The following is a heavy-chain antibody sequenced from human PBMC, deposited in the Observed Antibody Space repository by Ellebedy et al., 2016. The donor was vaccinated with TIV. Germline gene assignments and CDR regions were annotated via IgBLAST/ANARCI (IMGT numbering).Heavy chain of an antibody. CDR2: ITGSGSMT. J-gene: IGHJ4*02. CDR3: AKGTQWLGRSCFDY. Sequence: PGGSLRLSCAASGFTFSSYAMSWVRQAPGKGLEWVSTITGSGSMTDDADSVKGRFTFSRDNSKNTLYLHMNSLRAEDTAVYHCAKGTQWLGRSCFDYWGQGTLVTVSS. D-gene: IGHD6-19*01. V-gene: IGHV3-23*01. CDR1: GFTFSSYA.